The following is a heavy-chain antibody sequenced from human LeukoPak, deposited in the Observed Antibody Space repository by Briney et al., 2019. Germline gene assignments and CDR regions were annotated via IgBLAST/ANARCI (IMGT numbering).Heavy chain of an antibody. V-gene: IGHV3-23*01. CDR3: AKGSSTNSYYFGS. J-gene: IGHJ4*02. D-gene: IGHD1-1*01. Sequence: LRLSCIASGFTFSSYAMTWVRQAPGKGLEWLSGLSGSGSTTYYADSVKGRFTISRDNSKNTLYLQMDTLRAEDTAVYYCAKGSSTNSYYFGSWGPGTLVTVSS. CDR1: GFTFSSYA. CDR2: LSGSGSTT.